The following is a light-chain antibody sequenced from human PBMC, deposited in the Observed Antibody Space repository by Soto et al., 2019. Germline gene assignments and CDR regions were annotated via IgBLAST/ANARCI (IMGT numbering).Light chain of an antibody. CDR2: ATS. V-gene: IGKV3-15*01. Sequence: VLTQPPGTLSMSPGERASLSCRASQSVSSNLAWYQQKPGQTPSLLIDATSTRATGIPARFSGSGSGTEFTLTISSLQSEDFAVYYCQHYNNWPLTFGGGTRVEIK. J-gene: IGKJ4*01. CDR3: QHYNNWPLT. CDR1: QSVSSN.